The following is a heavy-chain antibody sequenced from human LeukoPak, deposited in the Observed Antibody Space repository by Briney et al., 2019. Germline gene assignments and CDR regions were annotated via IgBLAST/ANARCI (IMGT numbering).Heavy chain of an antibody. CDR2: ISSNGGGT. Sequence: PGGSLRLSCAASGFTFSSYAMQWVRQAPGKGLEYVSAISSNGGGTYYVNSVKGRFTISRDNSKNTLYLQMGSLRVEDMAVYYCAREDGRWELHYWGQGTLVTVSS. D-gene: IGHD1-26*01. CDR1: GFTFSSYA. V-gene: IGHV3-64*01. J-gene: IGHJ4*02. CDR3: AREDGRWELHY.